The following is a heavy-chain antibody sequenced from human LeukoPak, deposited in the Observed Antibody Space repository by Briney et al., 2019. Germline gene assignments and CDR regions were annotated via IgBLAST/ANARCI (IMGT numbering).Heavy chain of an antibody. D-gene: IGHD5-18*01. CDR3: AREKGGYSYGYHFDY. CDR2: ISSSGSTI. V-gene: IGHV3-48*03. Sequence: PGGSLRLSRAASGFTFSSYEMNWVRQAPGKGLEWVSYISSSGSTIYYADSVKGRFTISRDNAKNSLYLQMNSLRAEDTAVYYCAREKGGYSYGYHFDYWGQGTLVTVSS. J-gene: IGHJ4*02. CDR1: GFTFSSYE.